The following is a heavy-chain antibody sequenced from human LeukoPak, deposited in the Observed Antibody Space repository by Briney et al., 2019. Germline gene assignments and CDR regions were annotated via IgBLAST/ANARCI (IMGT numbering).Heavy chain of an antibody. CDR1: GLTFSSYS. J-gene: IGHJ3*02. Sequence: KSGGSLRLSCAASGLTFSSYSMNWVRQAPGKGLEWVSSISSGSSYTYYADSVRGRFTISRDNAKNSLYLQMNSLRAEDTAVYYCARDPYCGGDCYPDAFDIWGQGTMVTVSS. D-gene: IGHD2-21*02. CDR3: ARDPYCGGDCYPDAFDI. CDR2: ISSGSSYT. V-gene: IGHV3-21*01.